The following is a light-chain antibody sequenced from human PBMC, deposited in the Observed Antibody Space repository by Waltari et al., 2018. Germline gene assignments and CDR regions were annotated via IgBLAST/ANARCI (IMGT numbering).Light chain of an antibody. V-gene: IGLV1-51*01. CDR1: RFNIGNNY. CDR2: ENK. CDR3: GTWDTRLRAGV. Sequence: SVLTQPPSLSAAPGQKVTISCSGDRFNIGNNYVSWYQQVPGTVPKLLLYENKRRPSGSPDRFSASKSGTSATLDITGLQPGDEADYYCGTWDTRLRAGVFGGGTSLTV. J-gene: IGLJ3*02.